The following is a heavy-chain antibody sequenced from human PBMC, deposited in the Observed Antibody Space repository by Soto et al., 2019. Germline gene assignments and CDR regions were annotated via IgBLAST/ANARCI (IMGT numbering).Heavy chain of an antibody. V-gene: IGHV4-31*03. Sequence: QVQLQESGPGLVKPSQTLSLTCTVSGGSISSGGYYWSWIRQHPGKGLEWIGYIYYSGSTYYNPSLQSRVTISVDTSKNQFSLKLSCVTAADTAVYYCARYSGDSSGYFLGAHACDIWGQGTMVTVSS. CDR3: ARYSGDSSGYFLGAHACDI. CDR2: IYYSGST. J-gene: IGHJ3*02. D-gene: IGHD3-22*01. CDR1: GGSISSGGYY.